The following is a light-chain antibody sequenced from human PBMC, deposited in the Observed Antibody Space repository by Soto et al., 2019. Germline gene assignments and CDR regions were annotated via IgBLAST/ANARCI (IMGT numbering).Light chain of an antibody. V-gene: IGLV2-14*01. CDR1: SSDVGGYYY. CDR2: EVS. Sequence: QSVLTQPASVSGSPGQSITISCTGTSSDVGGYYYVSWYQHHPGEAPKLIIYEVSNRPSGVSNRFSGPKSGNTASLTISGLQADDEADYYCSSYTSNSTPYVFGIGTKVTVL. J-gene: IGLJ1*01. CDR3: SSYTSNSTPYV.